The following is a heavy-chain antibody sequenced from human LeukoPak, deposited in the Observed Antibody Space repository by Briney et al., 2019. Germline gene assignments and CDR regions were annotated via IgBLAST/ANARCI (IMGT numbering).Heavy chain of an antibody. J-gene: IGHJ4*02. CDR2: IYYSGST. CDR3: ARDLLGTVDY. D-gene: IGHD3-16*01. CDR1: GGSISSYY. Sequence: SETLSLTCTVSGGSISSYYWSWLRQPPGKGLEWIGYIYYSGSTNYNPSLKSRVTISVDTSKNQFSLKLSSVTAADTAVYYCARDLLGTVDYWGQGTLVTVSS. V-gene: IGHV4-59*01.